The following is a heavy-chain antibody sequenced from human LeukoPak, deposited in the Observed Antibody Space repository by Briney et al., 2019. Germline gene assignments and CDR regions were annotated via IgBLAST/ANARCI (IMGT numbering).Heavy chain of an antibody. CDR2: ISGSGGST. CDR1: GFTFSSYA. V-gene: IGHV3-23*01. J-gene: IGHJ4*02. CDR3: ASTMVRGVIPRLDY. D-gene: IGHD3-10*01. Sequence: GGSLRLSCAASGFTFSSYAMSWVRQAPGKGLEWVSAISGSGGSTYYADSVKGRSTISRDNSKNTLYLQMNSLRAEDTAVYYCASTMVRGVIPRLDYWGQGTLVTVSS.